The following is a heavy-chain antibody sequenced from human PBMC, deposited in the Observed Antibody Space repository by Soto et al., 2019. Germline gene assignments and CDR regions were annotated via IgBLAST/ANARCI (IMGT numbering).Heavy chain of an antibody. CDR3: ARSYTAGENYYDSSGRAYFDY. CDR2: ISAYNGNT. Sequence: ASVKVSCKASGYTFTSYGISWVRQAPGQGLEWMGWISAYNGNTNYAQKLQGRVTMTTDTSTSTAYMELRSLRSDDTAVYYCARSYTAGENYYDSSGRAYFDYWGQGTLVTVSS. D-gene: IGHD3-22*01. J-gene: IGHJ4*02. V-gene: IGHV1-18*01. CDR1: GYTFTSYG.